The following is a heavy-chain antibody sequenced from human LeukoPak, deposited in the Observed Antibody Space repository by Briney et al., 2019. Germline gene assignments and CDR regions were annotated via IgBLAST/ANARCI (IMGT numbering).Heavy chain of an antibody. CDR1: GGSISSSSYY. CDR2: IHHSGST. V-gene: IGHV4-39*07. J-gene: IGHJ4*02. Sequence: SETLSLTCTVSGGSISSSSYYWSWIRQPPGKGLEWIAEIHHSGSTKYNPSLESRVTISMDTSKNQFSLRLNSMTAADTAVYYCSSHVSAAAGGRWGPGTLVTISS. CDR3: SSHVSAAAGGR. D-gene: IGHD6-13*01.